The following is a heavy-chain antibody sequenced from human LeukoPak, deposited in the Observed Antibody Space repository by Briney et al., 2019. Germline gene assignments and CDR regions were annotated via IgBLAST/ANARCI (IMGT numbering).Heavy chain of an antibody. V-gene: IGHV1-2*02. CDR1: GYTFTTYY. CDR3: ARDASYYYDSSGYNAHAFDI. CDR2: INPNSGGT. D-gene: IGHD3-22*01. Sequence: ASVKVSCKASGYTFTTYYMHWVRQAHGQGLEWMGWINPNSGGTNYAQKFQGRVTMTRDTSISTAYMELSRLRSDDTAVYYCARDASYYYDSSGYNAHAFDIWGQGTMVTVSS. J-gene: IGHJ3*02.